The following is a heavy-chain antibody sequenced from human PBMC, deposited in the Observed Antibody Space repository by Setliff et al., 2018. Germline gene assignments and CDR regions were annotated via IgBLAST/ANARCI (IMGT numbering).Heavy chain of an antibody. D-gene: IGHD3-22*01. CDR2: IYYSGST. Sequence: SETLSLTCTVSGCSISSGSYYWGWIRQPPGKGLEWIGSIYYSGSTYYNPSLKSRVTISVDTSKSQFSLKLSSVTAADTAVYYCARLGSARYDSSGYYPDNWFDPWGQGTLVTVSS. J-gene: IGHJ5*02. CDR1: GCSISSGSYY. V-gene: IGHV4-39*01. CDR3: ARLGSARYDSSGYYPDNWFDP.